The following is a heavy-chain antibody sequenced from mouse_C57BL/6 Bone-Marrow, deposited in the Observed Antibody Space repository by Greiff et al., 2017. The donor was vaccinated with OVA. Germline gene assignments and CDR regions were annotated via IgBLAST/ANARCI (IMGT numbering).Heavy chain of an antibody. CDR2: INPNNGGT. V-gene: IGHV1-26*01. Sequence: EVQLQQSGPELVKPGASVKISCKASGYTFTDSYMNWVKQSHGKSLEWIGDINPNNGGTSYNQKFKGKATLTVDKSSSTAYMELRSLTSEDSAVEYWGRCCDGSGYVGFYCDMDDWGQGTSVTVSS. CDR3: GRCCDGSGYVGFYCDMDD. CDR1: GYTFTDSY. D-gene: IGHD1-1*01. J-gene: IGHJ4*01.